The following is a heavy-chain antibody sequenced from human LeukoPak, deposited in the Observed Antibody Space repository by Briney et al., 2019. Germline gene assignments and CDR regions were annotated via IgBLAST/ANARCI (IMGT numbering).Heavy chain of an antibody. CDR2: ISSSSSYI. J-gene: IGHJ4*02. D-gene: IGHD3-10*01. CDR3: ARDTTYYYGSGSDY. Sequence: GGSLRLSCAASGFTFSSYSMNWVRQAPGKGLEWASSISSSSSYIYYADSVKGRFTISRDNAKNSLYLQMNSLRAEDTAVYYCARDTTYYYGSGSDYWGQGTLVTVSS. V-gene: IGHV3-21*01. CDR1: GFTFSSYS.